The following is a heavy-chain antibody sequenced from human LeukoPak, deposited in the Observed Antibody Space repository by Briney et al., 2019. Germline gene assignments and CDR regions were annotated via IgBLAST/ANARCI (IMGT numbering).Heavy chain of an antibody. V-gene: IGHV4-59*08. CDR1: GGSISSSY. D-gene: IGHD3-22*01. J-gene: IGHJ4*02. Sequence: SETLSLTCTVSGGSISSSYWSWIRQPPGKGLEWIGYFYYSTNTNYNPSLTSRVTISVDTSKNQFSLKLSSVTAADTAVYYCARQHSGGYYYFDYWCQGTLVTVSS. CDR2: FYYSTNT. CDR3: ARQHSGGYYYFDY.